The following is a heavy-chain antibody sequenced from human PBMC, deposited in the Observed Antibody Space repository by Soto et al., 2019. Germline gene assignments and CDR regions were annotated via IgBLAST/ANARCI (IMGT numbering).Heavy chain of an antibody. CDR2: IYYNGST. CDR3: ARGSVTGAPYYYGMDV. V-gene: IGHV4-59*01. J-gene: IGHJ6*02. D-gene: IGHD2-21*02. Sequence: QVQLQESGPGLVKPSETLSLTCTVFRSAISRNHWSWIRQSPGKGLEWLGYIYYNGSTTYNPSLKSRVTISIDPSRYQFSLKLTSVTTADTAVYYCARGSVTGAPYYYGMDVWGQGTTVTVSS. CDR1: RSAISRNH.